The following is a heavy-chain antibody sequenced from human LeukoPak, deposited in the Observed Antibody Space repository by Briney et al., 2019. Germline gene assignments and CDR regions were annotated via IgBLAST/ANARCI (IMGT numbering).Heavy chain of an antibody. V-gene: IGHV4-4*07. CDR1: GGSFNSYY. D-gene: IGHD4-17*01. CDR2: IQSSGST. Sequence: SETLSLTCTVSGGSFNSYYWSWLRQPAGKGLEWIGRIQSSGSTDYSPSLQSQVTISIDTSQRQFSLNLRSVTAADTAVYYCARDIVYLIDEDYGWGQGTLVTVSS. CDR3: ARDIVYLIDEDYG. J-gene: IGHJ4*02.